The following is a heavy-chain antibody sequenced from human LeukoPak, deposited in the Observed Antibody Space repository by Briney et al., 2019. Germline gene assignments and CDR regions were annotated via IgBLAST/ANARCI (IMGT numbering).Heavy chain of an antibody. V-gene: IGHV1-8*03. D-gene: IGHD5-18*01. CDR3: ARGRIRHYYYYMDV. Sequence: ASVKVSCKASGYTFTSYDINWVRQATGQGLEWMGWMNPNSGNTGYAQKFQGRVTITRNTSISTAYMELSSLRSEDTAVYYCARGRIRHYYYYMDVWGKGTTVTVSS. CDR2: MNPNSGNT. J-gene: IGHJ6*03. CDR1: GYTFTSYD.